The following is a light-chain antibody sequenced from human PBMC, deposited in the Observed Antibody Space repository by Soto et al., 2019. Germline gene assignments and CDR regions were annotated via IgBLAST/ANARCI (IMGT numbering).Light chain of an antibody. CDR3: AAWDDSLSGNV. J-gene: IGLJ1*01. V-gene: IGLV1-44*01. CDR2: SNN. CDR1: SSNIGTNT. Sequence: QSVLTQPPSASGTPGQRVTISWSGSSSNIGTNTVNWYQQLPGTAPKLLIYSNNQRPSAVPDRFSGSKSGTSASLATSGLQSEDETDYYCAAWDDSLSGNVFGRGTKLTVL.